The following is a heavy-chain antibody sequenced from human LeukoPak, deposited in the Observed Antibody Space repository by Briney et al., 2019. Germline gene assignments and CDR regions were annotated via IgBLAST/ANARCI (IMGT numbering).Heavy chain of an antibody. V-gene: IGHV3-7*01. J-gene: IGHJ4*02. CDR1: GFTFSTYG. D-gene: IGHD2/OR15-2a*01. CDR2: IKQDGSGK. Sequence: GGSLRLSCAASGFTFSTYGMNWVRQAPGKGLEWVANIKQDGSGKYYVDSVKGRFTISRDNAKNSLYLQMNSLTAEDTAVYYCVRYPDQIVGSNFDYWGQGTLVIVSS. CDR3: VRYPDQIVGSNFDY.